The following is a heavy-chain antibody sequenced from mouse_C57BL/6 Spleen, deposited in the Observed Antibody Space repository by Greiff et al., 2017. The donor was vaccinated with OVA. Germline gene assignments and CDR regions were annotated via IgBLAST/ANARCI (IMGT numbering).Heavy chain of an antibody. CDR1: GYAFSSSW. Sequence: VQGVESGPELVKPGASVKISCKASGYAFSSSWMNWVKQRPGKGLEWIGRIYPGDGDTNYNGKFKGKATLTADKSSSTAYMQLSSLTSEDSAVYFCARHDYDAWFAYWGQGTLVTVSA. J-gene: IGHJ3*01. V-gene: IGHV1-82*01. CDR2: IYPGDGDT. D-gene: IGHD2-4*01. CDR3: ARHDYDAWFAY.